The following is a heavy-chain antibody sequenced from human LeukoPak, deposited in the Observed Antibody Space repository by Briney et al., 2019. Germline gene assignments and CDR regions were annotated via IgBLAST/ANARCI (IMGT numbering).Heavy chain of an antibody. CDR3: AVRFTWDYCSGPGWFGP. CDR2: IYYSGST. J-gene: IGHJ5*02. Sequence: PSETLSLTCTVSGGSISSSSYYWGWLRQPPGKWLEWIGSIYYSGSTYYNPSLKSRVTISVDTSKNQFSLKLRSVAAAETAVYYCAVRFTWDYCSGPGWFGPSGQRNLGTVSS. CDR1: GGSISSSSYY. V-gene: IGHV4-39*01. D-gene: IGHD3-10*01.